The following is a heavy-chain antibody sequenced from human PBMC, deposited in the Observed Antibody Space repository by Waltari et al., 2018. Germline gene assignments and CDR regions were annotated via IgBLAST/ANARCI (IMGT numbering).Heavy chain of an antibody. V-gene: IGHV4-61*02. D-gene: IGHD2-8*01. CDR2: IYTSGST. Sequence: QVQLQESGPGLVKPSQTLSLTCTVSGGSISSGSYYWSWIRKPAGKGLEWIGRIYTSGSTNYNPSLKSRVTISVDTSKNQFSLKLSSVTAADTAVYYCAREFGVYRYAFDIWGQGTMVTVSS. CDR1: GGSISSGSYY. CDR3: AREFGVYRYAFDI. J-gene: IGHJ3*02.